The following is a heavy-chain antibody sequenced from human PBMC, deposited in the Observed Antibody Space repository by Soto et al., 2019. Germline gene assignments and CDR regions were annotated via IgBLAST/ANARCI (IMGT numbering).Heavy chain of an antibody. CDR1: GFTFSDYY. CDR2: ISSSGNTI. V-gene: IGHV3-11*01. J-gene: IGHJ4*02. CDR3: AKMSSENYCDPVFS. Sequence: QVQLVESGGGLVQTSGSLRIACVASGFTFSDYYMSWVRQAPGKGLEWVSYISSSGNTIYYADSVKGRFTISRDNAKHSVYLQMNSLRAEDTALYFCAKMSSENYCDPVFSWGEGTLVTVSS. D-gene: IGHD3-22*01.